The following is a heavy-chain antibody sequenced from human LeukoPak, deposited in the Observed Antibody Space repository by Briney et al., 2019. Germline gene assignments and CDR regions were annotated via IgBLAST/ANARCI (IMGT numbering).Heavy chain of an antibody. V-gene: IGHV4-34*01. J-gene: IGHJ4*02. CDR1: GGSFSGYY. Sequence: SETLSLTCAVYGGSFSGYYWSWIRQPPGKGLEWIGEINHSGSTNYNPSLKSRVTISVDTSKNQFSLKLSSVTAADTAVYYCARTRSALYYHGSGINYWGQGTLVTVSS. D-gene: IGHD3-10*01. CDR2: INHSGST. CDR3: ARTRSALYYHGSGINY.